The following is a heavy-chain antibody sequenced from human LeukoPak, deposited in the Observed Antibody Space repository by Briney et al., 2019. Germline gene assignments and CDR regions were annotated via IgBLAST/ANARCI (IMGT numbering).Heavy chain of an antibody. Sequence: GGSLRLSCAASGFTFDDYAMHWVRQAPGKGLVWVSGIKSDGAGTSYVDSVKGRFTISRDNAKNTLDLQMNSLRAEDTAVYYCARGGYGAYMGWGQGMLVTVSS. CDR2: IKSDGAGT. J-gene: IGHJ4*02. CDR3: ARGGYGAYMG. CDR1: GFTFDDYA. D-gene: IGHD4-17*01. V-gene: IGHV3-74*01.